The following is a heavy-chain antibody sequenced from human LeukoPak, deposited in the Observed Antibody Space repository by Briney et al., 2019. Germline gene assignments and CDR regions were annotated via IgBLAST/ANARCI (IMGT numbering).Heavy chain of an antibody. Sequence: SQTLSLTCAISGDSVSSNSVAWNWIRQSPSRGLEWLGRTYYRSKWYNDYAVSVKSRITINPDTSKNQFSLQLNSVTPEDTAVYYCARDPTSYYDSSGYYFDYWGQGTLVIVSS. CDR2: TYYRSKWYN. V-gene: IGHV6-1*01. J-gene: IGHJ4*02. CDR3: ARDPTSYYDSSGYYFDY. CDR1: GDSVSSNSVA. D-gene: IGHD3-22*01.